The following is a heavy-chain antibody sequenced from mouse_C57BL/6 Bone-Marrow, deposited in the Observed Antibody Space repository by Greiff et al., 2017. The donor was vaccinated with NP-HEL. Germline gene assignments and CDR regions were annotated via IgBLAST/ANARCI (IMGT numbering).Heavy chain of an antibody. D-gene: IGHD4-1*01. Sequence: QVQLQQSGPELVRPGVSVKISCKGSGYTFTDYAMHWVKQSHAKSLEWIGVISTYYGDASYNQKFKDQATMTVDKSSSTAYMELARLTSEDSAVYYCARSRDYPWDPAWFAYWGQGTLVTVSA. CDR3: ARSRDYPWDPAWFAY. V-gene: IGHV1-67*01. CDR1: GYTFTDYA. CDR2: ISTYYGDA. J-gene: IGHJ3*01.